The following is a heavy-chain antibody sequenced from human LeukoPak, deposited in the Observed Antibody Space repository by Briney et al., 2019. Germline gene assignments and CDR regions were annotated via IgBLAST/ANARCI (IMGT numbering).Heavy chain of an antibody. CDR1: GYGFTSSG. J-gene: IGHJ3*02. CDR2: ISANNGNT. CDR3: ARDKHIEYSSSGAFDI. Sequence: ASVKVSCKASGYGFTSSGVSWVRQAPGQPREWMGWISANNGNTNYAQNLQRRVTITTDTSTSTAYMELRSLRSDDTAVYYCARDKHIEYSSSGAFDIWGQGTMVTVSS. V-gene: IGHV1-18*01. D-gene: IGHD6-6*01.